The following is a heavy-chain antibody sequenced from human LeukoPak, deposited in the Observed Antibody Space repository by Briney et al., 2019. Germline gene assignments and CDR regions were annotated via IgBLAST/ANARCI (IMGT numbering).Heavy chain of an antibody. J-gene: IGHJ4*02. CDR1: GFTFSRHG. CDR2: ISNDGSRK. Sequence: GRSLRLSCAPSGFTFSRHGMHWVRQAPGKGLEWVAIISNDGSRKYYARSVEGRFTISRDNSKNTLYLQMDSLRAVDTAVYYCARDRAWNYFDYWGQGTLVTVSS. CDR3: ARDRAWNYFDY. D-gene: IGHD3-3*01. V-gene: IGHV3-30*03.